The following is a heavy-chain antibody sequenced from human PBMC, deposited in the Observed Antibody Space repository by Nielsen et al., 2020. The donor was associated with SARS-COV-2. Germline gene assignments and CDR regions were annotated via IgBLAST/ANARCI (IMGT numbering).Heavy chain of an antibody. J-gene: IGHJ3*01. Sequence: GGSLRLSCAASGFTLSYQWMGWVRQAPGKGLQWVADINQDGSEEVYVDSVKGRFTISRDNAKNSLYLQMNSLRAEDTAIYYCARDWGRAFDVWSQGTMVTVSS. CDR2: INQDGSEE. V-gene: IGHV3-7*01. CDR1: GFTLSYQW. D-gene: IGHD3-16*01. CDR3: ARDWGRAFDV.